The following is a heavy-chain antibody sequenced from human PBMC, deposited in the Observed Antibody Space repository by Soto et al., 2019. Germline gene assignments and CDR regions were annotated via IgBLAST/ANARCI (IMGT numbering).Heavy chain of an antibody. V-gene: IGHV3-74*01. J-gene: IGHJ4*02. CDR1: GFTFSSNW. CDR3: AKDGIAAAGIDY. D-gene: IGHD6-13*01. CDR2: INTDGSAT. Sequence: EVQLVESGGGLVQPGGSLRLSCAASGFTFSSNWMHWVRRVPGRGLVWVARINTDGSATNYVDSVKGRFTVSRDNAKNTLYLQMNSLRAEDTAVYYCAKDGIAAAGIDYWGQGTLVTVSS.